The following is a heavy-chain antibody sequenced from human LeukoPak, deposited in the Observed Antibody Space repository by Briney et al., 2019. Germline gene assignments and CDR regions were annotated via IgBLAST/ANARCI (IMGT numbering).Heavy chain of an antibody. V-gene: IGHV4-39*07. D-gene: IGHD3-10*01. CDR1: GGSISSSSYY. J-gene: IGHJ3*02. CDR3: AREGSDAFDI. CDR2: INHSGST. Sequence: SETLSLTCTVSGGSISSSSYYWGWIRQPPGKGLEWIGEINHSGSTNYNPSLKSRVTISVDTSKNQFSLKLSSVTAADTAVYYCAREGSDAFDIWGQGTMVTVSS.